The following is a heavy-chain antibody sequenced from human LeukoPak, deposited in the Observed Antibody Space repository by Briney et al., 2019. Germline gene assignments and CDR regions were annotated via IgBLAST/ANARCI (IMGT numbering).Heavy chain of an antibody. V-gene: IGHV3-23*01. J-gene: IGHJ4*02. CDR3: AKVWAYYFDS. Sequence: GGSLRLSCAASGFTFSNYAMSWVRQAPGKGLGWVSAISGSGGSTYYAESVKGRFTISRDNSKNTLYLQMNNVRAEDTAVYCCAKVWAYYFDSWGQGTLVTVSS. CDR2: ISGSGGST. CDR1: GFTFSNYA. D-gene: IGHD3-16*01.